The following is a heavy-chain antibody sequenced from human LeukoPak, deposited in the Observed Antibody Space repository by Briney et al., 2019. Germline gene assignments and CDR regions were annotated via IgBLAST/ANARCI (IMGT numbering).Heavy chain of an antibody. Sequence: PSETLSLTCTVSGGSISSYYWSWIRQPPGKGLEWIGYIYYSGSTNYNPSLKSRVTISVDTSKNQFSLKLSSVTAADTAVYYCARLGARGAFDIRGQGTMVTVSS. J-gene: IGHJ3*02. D-gene: IGHD1-26*01. CDR2: IYYSGST. CDR3: ARLGARGAFDI. CDR1: GGSISSYY. V-gene: IGHV4-59*08.